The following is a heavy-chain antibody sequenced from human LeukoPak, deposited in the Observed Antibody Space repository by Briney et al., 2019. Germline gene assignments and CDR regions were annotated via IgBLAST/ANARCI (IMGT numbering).Heavy chain of an antibody. D-gene: IGHD4-23*01. J-gene: IGHJ4*02. V-gene: IGHV3-66*01. Sequence: GGSLRLSCAASGFTVSSNYMSWVRQAPGKGLEWISVIYSGGDTYYSESVKGRFTISRDNSKNTLYLQMNSLRVEDTAVYYCSRRPDYGGTPTFDYWGQGTLVTVSS. CDR2: IYSGGDT. CDR1: GFTVSSNY. CDR3: SRRPDYGGTPTFDY.